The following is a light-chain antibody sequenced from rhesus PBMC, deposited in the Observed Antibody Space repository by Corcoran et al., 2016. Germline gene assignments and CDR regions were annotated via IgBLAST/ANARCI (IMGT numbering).Light chain of an antibody. V-gene: IGKV1-25*01. CDR2: AAS. CDR3: QQHNSYPPT. J-gene: IGKJ1*01. CDR1: QGISSY. Sequence: DIQMTQSPSSLSASVGDRVTITCRASQGISSYLAWYQQKPGKALKLLIFAASNLQSGVPSRLSGSGSGTDFHINISNLQPEDFATYYCQQHNSYPPTFGQGPKVEIK.